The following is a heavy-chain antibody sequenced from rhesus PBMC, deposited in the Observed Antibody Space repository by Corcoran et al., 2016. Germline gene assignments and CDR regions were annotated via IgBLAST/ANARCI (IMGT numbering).Heavy chain of an antibody. Sequence: QVQLQESGPGLVKPSETLSLTCAVSGGSVSSSNWWSWIRQPPGKGLEGIGYISGSSGSTYYNPSHKRRVTMSTDTSKTQFSLKLSSVTAEDTAVYYCAREDPGGIAAAGVDYWGQGVLVTVSS. V-gene: IGHV4-65*01. CDR3: AREDPGGIAAAGVDY. J-gene: IGHJ4*01. CDR1: GGSVSSSNW. CDR2: ISGSSGST. D-gene: IGHD6-43*01.